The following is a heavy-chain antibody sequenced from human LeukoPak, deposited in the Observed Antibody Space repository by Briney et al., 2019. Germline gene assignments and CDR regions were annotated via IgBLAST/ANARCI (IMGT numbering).Heavy chain of an antibody. Sequence: PSETLSLTCAVYGGSFSGYYWGWIRQPPGKGLEWIGEINHSGSTNYNPSLKSRVPISVDTSKNQFSLKLSSVTAADTAVYYCARRARPQNRYYYYMDVWGKGTTVTVSS. J-gene: IGHJ6*03. D-gene: IGHD1-14*01. CDR1: GGSFSGYY. CDR3: ARRARPQNRYYYYMDV. CDR2: INHSGST. V-gene: IGHV4-34*01.